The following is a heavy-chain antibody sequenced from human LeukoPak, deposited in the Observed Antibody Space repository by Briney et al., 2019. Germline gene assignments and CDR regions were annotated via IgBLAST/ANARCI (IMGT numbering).Heavy chain of an antibody. J-gene: IGHJ3*02. V-gene: IGHV3-21*01. D-gene: IGHD6-19*01. CDR1: GFTFSSYS. Sequence: GGSLRLSCAASGFTFSSYSMNWVRQAPGKGLEWVSSISSSSSYIYYADSVKGRFTISRDNAKNSLYLQMNSLRAEDTAVYYCAREVADVDAFDIWGQGTMVTVSS. CDR3: AREVADVDAFDI. CDR2: ISSSSSYI.